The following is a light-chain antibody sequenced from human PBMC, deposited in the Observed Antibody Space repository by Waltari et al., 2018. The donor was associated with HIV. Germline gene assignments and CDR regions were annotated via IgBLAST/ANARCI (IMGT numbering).Light chain of an antibody. CDR3: QQYIEWPLT. CDR1: QSISGN. J-gene: IGKJ1*01. Sequence: EIVMTQSPVTLSVSAGSRATPSCRASQSISGNIAWYQQKPGQAPRRLIFAASTRATGVPARFSGSGFGTEFTLSISDLQSEDFAIYHCQQYIEWPLTFGQGTKVEVK. CDR2: AAS. V-gene: IGKV3-15*01.